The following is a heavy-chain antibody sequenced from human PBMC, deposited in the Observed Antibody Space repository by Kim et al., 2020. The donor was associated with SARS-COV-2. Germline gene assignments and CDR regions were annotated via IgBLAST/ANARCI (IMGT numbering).Heavy chain of an antibody. CDR3: ARRGVVGATGYFDY. CDR2: IYYSGST. CDR1: GGSISSSSYY. J-gene: IGHJ4*02. V-gene: IGHV4-39*01. D-gene: IGHD1-26*01. Sequence: SETLSLTCTVSGGSISSSSYYWGWIRQPPGKGLVWIGSIYYSGSTYYNPSLKSRVTISVDTSKNQFSLKLSSVTAADTAVYYCARRGVVGATGYFDYWGQGTLVTVSS.